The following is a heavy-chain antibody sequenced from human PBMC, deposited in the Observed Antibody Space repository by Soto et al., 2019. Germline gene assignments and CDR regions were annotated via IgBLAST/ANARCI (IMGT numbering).Heavy chain of an antibody. V-gene: IGHV1-46*03. J-gene: IGHJ5*02. CDR1: GYTFTSYY. Sequence: GASVKVSCKASGYTFTSYYMHWVRQAPGQGLEWMGIINPSGGSTSYAQKFQGRVTMTRDTSTSTVYMELSSLRSEDTAVYYCARDLKVLRFLEWSPPYNWFDPWGQGTLVTVSS. D-gene: IGHD3-3*01. CDR3: ARDLKVLRFLEWSPPYNWFDP. CDR2: INPSGGST.